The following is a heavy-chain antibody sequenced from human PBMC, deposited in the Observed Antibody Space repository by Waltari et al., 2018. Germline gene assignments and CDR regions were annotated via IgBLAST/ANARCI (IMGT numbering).Heavy chain of an antibody. D-gene: IGHD5-12*01. Sequence: QVQLQQWGAGLLKPSEPLSVTCEVFDDSFSKYYWVWIRQSQGKGLEWIGEINRSGSTNYNPSLKGGVTRSIDRSNKRVSLRVTSVTAAGTAVYDCAREYSSFGAILDYWGRGTLVTVSS. CDR3: AREYSSFGAILDY. CDR1: DDSFSKYY. CDR2: INRSGST. J-gene: IGHJ4*02. V-gene: IGHV4-34*02.